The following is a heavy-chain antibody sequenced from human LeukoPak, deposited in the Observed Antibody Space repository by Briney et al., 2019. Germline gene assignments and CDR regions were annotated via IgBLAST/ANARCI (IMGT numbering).Heavy chain of an antibody. CDR1: GFTFSHYS. Sequence: GGSLRLSCVASGFTFSHYSMNWVRQAPGKGLEWVSSISSSSSYIYYADSVKGRFTISRDNAKNSLYLQMNSLRAEDTAVYYCARDVPSIVVVPAAIDNWGQGTLVTVSS. J-gene: IGHJ4*02. CDR3: ARDVPSIVVVPAAIDN. CDR2: ISSSSSYI. D-gene: IGHD2-2*01. V-gene: IGHV3-21*01.